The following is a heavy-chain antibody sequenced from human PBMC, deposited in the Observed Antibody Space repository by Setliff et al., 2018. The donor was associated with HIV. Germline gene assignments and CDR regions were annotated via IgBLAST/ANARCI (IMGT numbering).Heavy chain of an antibody. D-gene: IGHD3-10*01. CDR3: ASGKGVRGVIITGGLDV. Sequence: SVKVSCKASGGTFSNYAFSWVRQAPGQGLEWMGGLIPIVDITKSTQKFRDRVTFTADESTKTAQMELSGLTFEDTAVYYCASGKGVRGVIITGGLDVWGKGTTVTVSS. CDR1: GGTFSNYA. J-gene: IGHJ6*04. V-gene: IGHV1-69*10. CDR2: LIPIVDIT.